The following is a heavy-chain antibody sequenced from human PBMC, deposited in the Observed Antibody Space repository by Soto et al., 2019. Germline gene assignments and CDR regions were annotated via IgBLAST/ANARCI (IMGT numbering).Heavy chain of an antibody. CDR2: VSWNRGRI. D-gene: IGHD3-22*01. J-gene: IGHJ6*02. Sequence: EVQLVESGGGFVQPGRSLRLSCAASGFIFDDYAMHWVRQAPGKGLKWVAGVSWNRGRIEYGDSVKGRFIISRDNAKNSLDLQMNSLTTEDTALYYCVKDKDNSGWAVAYGMDVWGQGTTVTVSS. CDR3: VKDKDNSGWAVAYGMDV. V-gene: IGHV3-9*01. CDR1: GFIFDDYA.